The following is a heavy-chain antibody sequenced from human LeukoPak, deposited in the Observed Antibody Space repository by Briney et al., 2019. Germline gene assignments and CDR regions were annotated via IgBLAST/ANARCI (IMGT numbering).Heavy chain of an antibody. J-gene: IGHJ3*02. CDR3: ARVGGSWYAFDI. D-gene: IGHD6-13*01. V-gene: IGHV4-31*03. Sequence: PSETLSLTCTVSGGSISSGGYYWSWIRQHPGKGLEWVGYIYYSGSTYYNPSLKSRVTISVDTSKNQFSLKLSSVTAADTAVYYCARVGGSWYAFDIWGQGTMVTVSS. CDR1: GGSISSGGYY. CDR2: IYYSGST.